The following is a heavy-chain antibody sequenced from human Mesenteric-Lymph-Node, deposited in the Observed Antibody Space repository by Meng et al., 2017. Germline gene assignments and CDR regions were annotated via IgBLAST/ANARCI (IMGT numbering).Heavy chain of an antibody. CDR1: GFTFSSYW. CDR3: AREEKGDPGWFDP. V-gene: IGHV3-48*03. D-gene: IGHD3-16*01. Sequence: ALRLSCAASGFTFSSYWMSWVRQAPGKGLEWISHINSGSGTYYADSVKGRFTISRDNAKNSAFLQMNSLRVEDTAVYYCAREEKGDPGWFDPWGQGTLVTVSS. CDR2: INSGSGT. J-gene: IGHJ5*02.